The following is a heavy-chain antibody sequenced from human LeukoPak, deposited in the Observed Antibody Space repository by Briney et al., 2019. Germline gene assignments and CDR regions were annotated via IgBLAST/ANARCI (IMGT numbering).Heavy chain of an antibody. CDR3: AKVHCSGGSCHDAFDI. J-gene: IGHJ3*02. Sequence: PGGSVRLSCAASGFTFDDYAMHWVRQAPGKGLEWVSGISWNSGSIGYADSVKGRFTISRDNAKNSLYLQMNSLRAEDTALYYCAKVHCSGGSCHDAFDIWGQGTMVTVSS. V-gene: IGHV3-9*01. CDR1: GFTFDDYA. D-gene: IGHD2-15*01. CDR2: ISWNSGSI.